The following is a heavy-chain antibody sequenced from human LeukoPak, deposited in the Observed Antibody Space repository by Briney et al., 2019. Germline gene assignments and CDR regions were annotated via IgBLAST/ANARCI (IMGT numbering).Heavy chain of an antibody. V-gene: IGHV3-7*03. CDR1: GFALSSHW. CDR3: ARNNGMDV. CDR2: VNRDGSET. J-gene: IGHJ6*02. Sequence: GGSLRLSCAASGFALSSHWMTWVRQVPGRGPEWVANVNRDGSETYYLDSVKGRFTISKDNAKNSLYLQMNSLRAEGTALYHCARNNGMDVWGQGTTVIVSS.